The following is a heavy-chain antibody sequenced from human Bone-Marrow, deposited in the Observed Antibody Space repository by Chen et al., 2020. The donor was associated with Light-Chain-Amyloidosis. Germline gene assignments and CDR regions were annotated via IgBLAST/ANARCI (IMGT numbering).Heavy chain of an antibody. CDR3: ARRGSTGTAVDY. CDR2: ISSTSSYI. J-gene: IGHJ4*02. D-gene: IGHD4-4*01. Sequence: EVQLVESGGGLVKPGGSLRLSCAASGFTFSTYGMNWVRQAPGKGLEWVSSISSTSSYIYYADSVKGRFTISRDNAKNSLYLHINSLRAEDTAVYYCARRGSTGTAVDYWGQGTLVTVSS. V-gene: IGHV3-21*01. CDR1: GFTFSTYG.